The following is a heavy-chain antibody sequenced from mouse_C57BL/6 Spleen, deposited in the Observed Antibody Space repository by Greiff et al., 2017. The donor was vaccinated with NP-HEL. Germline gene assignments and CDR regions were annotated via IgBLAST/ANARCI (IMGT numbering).Heavy chain of an antibody. CDR2: ISSGSSTI. CDR1: GFTFSDYG. Sequence: EVQLVESGGGLVKPGGSLKLSCAASGFTFSDYGMHWVRQAPEKGLEWVAYISSGSSTIYYADTVKGRFTISRDNAKNTLFLQMTSLRSEDTAMYYCARMGSYAMDYWGQGTSVTVSS. V-gene: IGHV5-17*01. J-gene: IGHJ4*01. CDR3: ARMGSYAMDY. D-gene: IGHD4-1*01.